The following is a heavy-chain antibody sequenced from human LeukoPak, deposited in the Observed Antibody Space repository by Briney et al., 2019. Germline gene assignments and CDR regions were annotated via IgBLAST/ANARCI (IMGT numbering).Heavy chain of an antibody. CDR3: ARLTGRHYYYYGMDV. D-gene: IGHD3-10*01. CDR1: GYTFTSYG. J-gene: IGHJ6*02. Sequence: ASVKVSCKASGYTFTSYGISWVRQAPGQGLEWVGWISAYNGNTSYAQKLQGRVTMTTDTSTSTAYMELRSLRSDDTAVYYCARLTGRHYYYYGMDVWGQGTTVTVSS. CDR2: ISAYNGNT. V-gene: IGHV1-18*01.